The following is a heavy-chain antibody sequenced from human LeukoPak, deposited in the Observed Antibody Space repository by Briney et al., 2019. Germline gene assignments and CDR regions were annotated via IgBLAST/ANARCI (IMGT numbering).Heavy chain of an antibody. D-gene: IGHD2/OR15-2a*01. J-gene: IGHJ5*02. CDR2: IKQDGSEK. CDR3: ARADCSSSTCYLRSSWFDP. Sequence: GGSLRLSCAASGFTFSSYWMSWVRQAPGKGLEWVANIKQDGSEKYYVDSVKGRFTISRDNAKNSLYLQMNSLRAEDTAVYYCARADCSSSTCYLRSSWFDPWGQGTLVTVSS. V-gene: IGHV3-7*01. CDR1: GFTFSSYW.